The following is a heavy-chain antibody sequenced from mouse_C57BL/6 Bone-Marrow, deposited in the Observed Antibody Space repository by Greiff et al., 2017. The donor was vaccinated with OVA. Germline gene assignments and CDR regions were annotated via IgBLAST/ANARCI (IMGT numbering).Heavy chain of an antibody. V-gene: IGHV5-6*01. Sequence: EVHLVESGGDLVKPGGSLKLSCAASGFTFSSYGMSWVRQTPDKRLEWVATISSGGSYTYYPDSVKGRFTISRDNAKNTLYLQMSSLKSEDTAMYYCARRGFITTVVAPGFAYWGQGTLVTVSA. D-gene: IGHD1-1*01. J-gene: IGHJ3*01. CDR2: ISSGGSYT. CDR1: GFTFSSYG. CDR3: ARRGFITTVVAPGFAY.